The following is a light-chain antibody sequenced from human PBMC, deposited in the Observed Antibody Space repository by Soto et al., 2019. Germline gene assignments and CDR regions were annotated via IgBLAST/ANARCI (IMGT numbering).Light chain of an antibody. J-gene: IGLJ1*01. CDR2: DVC. Sequence: QSVLTQPASVSGSPGQSISIYCTGTSSDVGGFSYVSWYHQHPGKAAKLLSYDVCSRPSGVSDRFSGAESGNTASLTTSGLQAEDEADYYCASYTTRTTNVFGAGTKVTGL. CDR1: SSDVGGFSY. V-gene: IGLV2-14*03. CDR3: ASYTTRTTNV.